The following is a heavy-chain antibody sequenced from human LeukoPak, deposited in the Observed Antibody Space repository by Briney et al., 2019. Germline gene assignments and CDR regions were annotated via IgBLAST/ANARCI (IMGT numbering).Heavy chain of an antibody. CDR2: IYSGDYT. CDR1: GFTVSGNY. J-gene: IGHJ4*02. D-gene: IGHD4-17*01. CDR3: ARDSHGDGIGR. V-gene: IGHV3-66*01. Sequence: GGSLRLSCAASGFTVSGNYLSWVRQAPGKGLEWVSVIYSGDYTYYADSVKGRFTISRDNFKNTLYLQMNSLRAEDTAVYYCARDSHGDGIGRWGQGTLVTVSS.